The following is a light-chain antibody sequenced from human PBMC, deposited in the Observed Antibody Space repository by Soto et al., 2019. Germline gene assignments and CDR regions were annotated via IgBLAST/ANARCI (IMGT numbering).Light chain of an antibody. V-gene: IGLV2-11*01. CDR3: CSYAGGYTYL. J-gene: IGLJ1*01. CDR1: GNDVGAYNY. CDR2: GVV. Sequence: QSALTQPRSVSGSPGQSVTISCTRTGNDVGAYNYVSCYQQHPGRPPKLLIYGVVRWPSGVPDRFSGSKSGNTASLTISGLQAEDEADYFCCSYAGGYTYLFGTGTKVTVL.